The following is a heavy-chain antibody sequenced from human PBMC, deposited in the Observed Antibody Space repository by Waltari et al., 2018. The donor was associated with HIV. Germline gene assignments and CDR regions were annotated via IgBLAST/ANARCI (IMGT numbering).Heavy chain of an antibody. D-gene: IGHD6-6*01. V-gene: IGHV3-53*02. CDR3: ARDLIRPTGGFDP. CDR2: MYSAGTT. CDR1: GTTVSSNH. J-gene: IGHJ5*02. Sequence: EVQLVETGGGFIQPGGSLRLSCAASGTTVSSNHMNWVRQAPGKGLEWVSVMYSAGTTYYADSVKGRFTMSRDNSKNMLYLQMNSLRAEDTAVYYCARDLIRPTGGFDPWGQGTLVTVSS.